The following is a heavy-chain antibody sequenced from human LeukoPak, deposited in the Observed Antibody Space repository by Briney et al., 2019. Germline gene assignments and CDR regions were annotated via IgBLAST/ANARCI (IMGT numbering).Heavy chain of an antibody. CDR3: ARAPGILTGYAPFDY. D-gene: IGHD3-9*01. CDR2: IRSSSSYR. V-gene: IGHV3-21*01. CDR1: GFTFSSYS. Sequence: GGSLRLSCAASGFTFSSYSMNWVRQDPGKGLEWVSSIRSSSSYRYYADSVKGRFTISRDDAKSSLYLQMNSLRAEDTAVYYCARAPGILTGYAPFDYWGQGTLVTVSS. J-gene: IGHJ4*02.